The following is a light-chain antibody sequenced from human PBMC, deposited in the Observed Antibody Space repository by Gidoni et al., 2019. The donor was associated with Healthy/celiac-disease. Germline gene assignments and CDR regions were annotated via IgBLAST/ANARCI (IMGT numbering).Light chain of an antibody. CDR3: CSYAGSYTFDVV. CDR2: DVS. Sequence: SPLTPPTSASGPPGQSVTITCTGTSSDVGGYNYVSWYQQHPGKAPKLMIYDVSKRPSGVPDRFSGSKSGNTASLTISGLQAEDEADYYCCSYAGSYTFDVVFGGGTKLTVL. J-gene: IGLJ2*01. CDR1: SSDVGGYNY. V-gene: IGLV2-11*01.